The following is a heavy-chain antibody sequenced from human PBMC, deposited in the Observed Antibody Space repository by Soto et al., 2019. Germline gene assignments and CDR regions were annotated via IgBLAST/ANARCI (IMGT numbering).Heavy chain of an antibody. J-gene: IGHJ4*02. CDR1: GYTFSNYD. D-gene: IGHD3-10*01. CDR2: VNPNNGDT. Sequence: QVQLVQSGAELKKPGASVKVSCKASGYTFSNYDMNWVRQATGQGPEWIGWVNPNNGDTGYAQKFQGRVTLTTDISTTPAYMELTSLRSEDTAIYYCAKVSRKGSAIDFAYWGQGTLINVSS. V-gene: IGHV1-8*01. CDR3: AKVSRKGSAIDFAY.